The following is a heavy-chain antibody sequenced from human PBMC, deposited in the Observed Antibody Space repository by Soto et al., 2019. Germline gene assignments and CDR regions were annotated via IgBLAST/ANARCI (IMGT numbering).Heavy chain of an antibody. J-gene: IGHJ6*02. Sequence: SETLSLTCTVSGGSISSGGYYWSWIRQHPGKGLEWIGYIYYSGSTYYNPSLKSRVTISVDTSKNQFSLKLSSVTAADTAVYYCARFVDTAMATVTSYYYGMDVWGQGTTVTVSS. CDR2: IYYSGST. V-gene: IGHV4-31*03. CDR3: ARFVDTAMATVTSYYYGMDV. D-gene: IGHD5-18*01. CDR1: GGSISSGGYY.